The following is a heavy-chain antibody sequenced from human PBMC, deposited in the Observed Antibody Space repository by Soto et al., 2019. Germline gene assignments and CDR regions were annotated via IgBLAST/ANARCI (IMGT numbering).Heavy chain of an antibody. CDR2: IWYDGRDK. CDR1: GITFSNYG. J-gene: IGHJ4*02. CDR3: MSGYGYFDN. V-gene: IGHV3-33*01. Sequence: QVQLVESGGGVVQPGRSLRLSCAASGITFSNYGTHWVRQAPGKGLEWVAVIWYDGRDKYYADSVKGRFTISRDNSKNMLYLQMNSLTADDTAVYYCMSGYGYFDNWGQGTLVTVSS. D-gene: IGHD3-3*01.